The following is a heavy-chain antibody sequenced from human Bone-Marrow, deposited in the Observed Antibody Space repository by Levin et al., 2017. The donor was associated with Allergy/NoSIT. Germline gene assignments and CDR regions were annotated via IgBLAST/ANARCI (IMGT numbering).Heavy chain of an antibody. CDR2: ISSSSSYI. V-gene: IGHV3-21*01. CDR3: ATDMTTVTHVSMDV. D-gene: IGHD4-11*01. J-gene: IGHJ6*02. CDR1: GFTFSSYS. Sequence: GGSLRLSCAASGFTFSSYSMNWVRQAPGKGLEWVSSISSSSSYIYYADSVKGRFTISRDNAKNSLYLQMNSLRAEDTAVYYCATDMTTVTHVSMDVWGQGTTVTVSS.